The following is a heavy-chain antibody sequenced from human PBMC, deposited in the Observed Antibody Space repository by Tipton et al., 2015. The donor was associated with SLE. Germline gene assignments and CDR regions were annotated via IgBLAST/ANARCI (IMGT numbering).Heavy chain of an antibody. CDR3: ARRSRFYYYDSSGYYY. J-gene: IGHJ4*02. CDR2: IYYSGSA. V-gene: IGHV4-59*11. Sequence: TLSLTCTVSGGSISSHYWSWIRQPPGKGLEWIGYIYYSGSANYNPSLKSRVTISVDTSKNQFSLNLSSVTAADTAVYYCARRSRFYYYDSSGYYYWGQGTLVTVSS. CDR1: GGSISSHY. D-gene: IGHD3-22*01.